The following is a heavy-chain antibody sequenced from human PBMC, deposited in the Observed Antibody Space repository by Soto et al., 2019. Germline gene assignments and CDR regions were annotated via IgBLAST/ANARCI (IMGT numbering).Heavy chain of an antibody. CDR3: AKERDPYYYNYHMDL. CDR1: GFAFDTYG. CDR2: MSYDGSKI. V-gene: IGHV3-30*18. J-gene: IGHJ6*02. Sequence: SLRLSCDASGFAFDTYGMHWIRQGAGQGVEWVATMSYDGSKIYYRDSVRGRFSISRDDSKRTLYLHMDSMRAEDTAVYYCAKERDPYYYNYHMDLCGLWTTVTVSS. D-gene: IGHD3-10*01.